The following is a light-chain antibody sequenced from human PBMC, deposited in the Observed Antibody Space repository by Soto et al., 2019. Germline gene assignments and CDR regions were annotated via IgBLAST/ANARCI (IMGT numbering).Light chain of an antibody. J-gene: IGKJ5*01. CDR1: QTFSSH. Sequence: EIVLTQSPATLYFSPSERATLSCRASQTFSSHLAWYQQKPGQAPRLLIYDASKRATGIPARFSGRGSGTDFTLTISSLEPEDFAVYYCQQRSNWPPVITFGQGTRLEIK. CDR3: QQRSNWPPVIT. CDR2: DAS. V-gene: IGKV3-11*01.